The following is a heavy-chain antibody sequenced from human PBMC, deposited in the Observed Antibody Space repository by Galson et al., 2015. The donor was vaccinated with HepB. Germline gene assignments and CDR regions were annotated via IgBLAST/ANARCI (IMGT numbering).Heavy chain of an antibody. CDR1: GGTFSSYA. V-gene: IGHV1-69*04. J-gene: IGHJ4*02. CDR2: IIPILGIA. D-gene: IGHD3-10*01. CDR3: ARVGEGFGTPPIDY. Sequence: SVKVSCKASGGTFSSYAISWVRQAPGQGLEWMGRIIPILGIANYAQKFQGRVTITADKSTSTAYMELSSLRSEDTAVYYCARVGEGFGTPPIDYWGQGTLVTVSS.